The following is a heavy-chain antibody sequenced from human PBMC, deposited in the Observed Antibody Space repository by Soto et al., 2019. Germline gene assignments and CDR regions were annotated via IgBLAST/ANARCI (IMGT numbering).Heavy chain of an antibody. Sequence: GASVKVSCKASGYTFTGYYMHWVRQAPGQGLEWMGWINPNSGGTNYAQKFQGWVTMTRDTSISTAYMELSRLRSDDTAVYYCAKDSGGIAAAVIPIYYYYGMDVWGQGTTVTVSS. V-gene: IGHV1-2*04. CDR1: GYTFTGYY. J-gene: IGHJ6*02. CDR2: INPNSGGT. CDR3: AKDSGGIAAAVIPIYYYYGMDV. D-gene: IGHD6-13*01.